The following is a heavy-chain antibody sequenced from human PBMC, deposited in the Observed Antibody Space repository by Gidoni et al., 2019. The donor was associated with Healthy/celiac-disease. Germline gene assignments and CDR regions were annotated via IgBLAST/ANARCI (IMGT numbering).Heavy chain of an antibody. CDR1: GFTFSGSA. V-gene: IGHV3-73*02. CDR2: IRSKANSYAT. J-gene: IGHJ4*02. Sequence: EVQLVESGGGLVQPGGSLNLSCAASGFTFSGSAMHWVRQASGKGLEWVGRIRSKANSYATAYAASVKGRFTISRDDSKNTAYLQMNSLKTEDTAVYYCTSPGIAVAGVDYWGQGTLVTVSS. CDR3: TSPGIAVAGVDY. D-gene: IGHD6-19*01.